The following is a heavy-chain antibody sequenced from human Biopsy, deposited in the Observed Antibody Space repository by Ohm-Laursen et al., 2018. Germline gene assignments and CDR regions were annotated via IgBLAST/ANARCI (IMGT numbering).Heavy chain of an antibody. D-gene: IGHD6-19*01. V-gene: IGHV1-46*01. CDR3: ARNTGWYGDLYYFDY. J-gene: IGHJ4*02. Sequence: ASVKVSCKASGYSFTSYYMHWVRQAPGQGLEWMGMINPSGSTASYPQIFQGRVTMTRDTSKSTVYMELSSLRSADTAVYFCARNTGWYGDLYYFDYWGQGTLVTVPS. CDR2: INPSGSTA. CDR1: GYSFTSYY.